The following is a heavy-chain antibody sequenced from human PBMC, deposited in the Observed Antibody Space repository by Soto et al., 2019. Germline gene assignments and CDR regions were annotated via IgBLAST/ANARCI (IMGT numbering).Heavy chain of an antibody. CDR3: ARLTYDFWSGSRNYYYYYVDV. J-gene: IGHJ6*03. Sequence: PGESLKISCKGSGYSFTNYWIGWVRQMPGRGLEWMGIIYPGDSDTKYSPSFQGKVTTSADKSISTAYLQWSSLKASDTAMYYCARLTYDFWSGSRNYYYYYVDVWGKGTTVTVSS. CDR2: IYPGDSDT. CDR1: GYSFTNYW. V-gene: IGHV5-51*01. D-gene: IGHD3-3*01.